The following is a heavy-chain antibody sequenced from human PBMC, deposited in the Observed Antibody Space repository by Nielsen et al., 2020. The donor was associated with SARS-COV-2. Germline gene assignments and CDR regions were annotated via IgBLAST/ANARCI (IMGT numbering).Heavy chain of an antibody. CDR2: IIPFFPTT. CDR3: AREYYADSAGSYMYGMDV. J-gene: IGHJ6*02. V-gene: IGHV1-69*06. D-gene: IGHD4-17*01. Sequence: SVKVSCKASGGTFSSYAISWVRQAPGQGLEWMGGIIPFFPTTNYAQKFQGRVTITADKSTSTAYMELSRLRSEDTAVYYCAREYYADSAGSYMYGMDVWGQGTTVTVSS. CDR1: GGTFSSYA.